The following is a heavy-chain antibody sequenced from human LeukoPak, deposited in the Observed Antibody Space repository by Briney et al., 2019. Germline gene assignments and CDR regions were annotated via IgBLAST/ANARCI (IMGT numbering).Heavy chain of an antibody. J-gene: IGHJ4*02. D-gene: IGHD3-22*01. CDR1: GGTFSSYA. CDR2: IIPIFGTA. Sequence: WASVKVSCKASGGTFSSYAISWVRQAPGQGLEWMGGIIPIFGTANYAQKFQGRVTITTDESTSTAYMELSSLRSEDTAVYYCARYYDSSATTLSYFDYWGQGTLVTVSS. CDR3: ARYYDSSATTLSYFDY. V-gene: IGHV1-69*05.